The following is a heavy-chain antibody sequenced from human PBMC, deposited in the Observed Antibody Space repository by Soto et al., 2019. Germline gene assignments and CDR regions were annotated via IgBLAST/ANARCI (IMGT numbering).Heavy chain of an antibody. Sequence: GSGPTLVNPTETLTLTCTGSGFSLSNARMGVSWIRQPPAKALEWLAHIFSNDEKSYSTSLKSRLTISKDTSKSQVVLTMTNMDPVDTATYYCARGGAGPRRYYYYGMDVWGQGTTVTVSS. CDR2: IFSNDEK. CDR1: GFSLSNARMG. D-gene: IGHD1-26*01. J-gene: IGHJ6*02. CDR3: ARGGAGPRRYYYYGMDV. V-gene: IGHV2-26*01.